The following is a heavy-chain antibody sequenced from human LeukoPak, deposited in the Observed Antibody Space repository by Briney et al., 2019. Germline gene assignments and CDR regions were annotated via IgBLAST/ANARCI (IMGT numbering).Heavy chain of an antibody. Sequence: SETLSLTCAVYGGSFSGYYWSWIRQPPGKGLKWIGEINHSGSTNYNPSLKSRVTISVDTSKNQFSLKLSSVTAADTAVYYCHVLLWFGESHPNWFDPWGQGTLVTVSS. CDR1: GGSFSGYY. D-gene: IGHD3-10*01. CDR3: HVLLWFGESHPNWFDP. V-gene: IGHV4-34*01. J-gene: IGHJ5*02. CDR2: INHSGST.